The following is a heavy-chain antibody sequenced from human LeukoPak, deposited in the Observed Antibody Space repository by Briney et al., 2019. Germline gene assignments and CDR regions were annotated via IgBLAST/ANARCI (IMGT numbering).Heavy chain of an antibody. CDR2: IYHSGST. D-gene: IGHD2-15*01. Sequence: SGTLSLTCAVSGGSISSSNWWSWVRQPPGKGLEWIGEIYHSGSTNYNPSLKSRVTISVDKSKNQFSLKLSSVTAADTAVYYCARFLGYCSGGSCYSFDYWGQGTLVTVSS. CDR3: ARFLGYCSGGSCYSFDY. V-gene: IGHV4-4*02. J-gene: IGHJ4*02. CDR1: GGSISSSNW.